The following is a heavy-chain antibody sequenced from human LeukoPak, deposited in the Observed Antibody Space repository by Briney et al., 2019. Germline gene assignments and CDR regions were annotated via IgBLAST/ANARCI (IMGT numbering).Heavy chain of an antibody. Sequence: PGGSLRLSCAASGFTFSSYAMHWVRQAPGKGLEWVAVISYDGSNKYYADSVKGRFTISRDNSKNTLYLQMNSLRAEDTAVYYCAKDFEYEGKGGYFDYWGQGTLVTVSS. CDR1: GFTFSSYA. CDR2: ISYDGSNK. J-gene: IGHJ4*02. D-gene: IGHD4-23*01. CDR3: AKDFEYEGKGGYFDY. V-gene: IGHV3-30-3*01.